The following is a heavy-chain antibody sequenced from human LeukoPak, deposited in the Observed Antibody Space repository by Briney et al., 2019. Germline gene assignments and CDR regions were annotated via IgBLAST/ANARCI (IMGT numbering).Heavy chain of an antibody. D-gene: IGHD5-18*01. Sequence: PGGSLRLSCAASGFTFSSYAMSWVRQAPGKGLEWVSGLTGSGGNTYYADSVKGRFTISRDNSKNTLYLQMNSLRAEDTAVYYCAKDRNVDTAMVLCHFDYWGQGTLVTVSS. CDR2: LTGSGGNT. CDR3: AKDRNVDTAMVLCHFDY. CDR1: GFTFSSYA. J-gene: IGHJ4*02. V-gene: IGHV3-23*01.